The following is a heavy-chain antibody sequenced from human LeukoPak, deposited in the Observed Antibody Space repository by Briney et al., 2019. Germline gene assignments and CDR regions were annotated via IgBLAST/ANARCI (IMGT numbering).Heavy chain of an antibody. Sequence: SQTLSLTCTVSGGSISSYYWSWIRQPAGKGLEWIGRIYTSGSTNYNPSLKSRVTMSVDTSKNQFSLKLSSVTAADTAVYYCARAVIIAVAGGGYAFDIWGQGTMVTVSS. J-gene: IGHJ3*02. CDR1: GGSISSYY. D-gene: IGHD6-19*01. CDR3: ARAVIIAVAGGGYAFDI. V-gene: IGHV4-4*07. CDR2: IYTSGST.